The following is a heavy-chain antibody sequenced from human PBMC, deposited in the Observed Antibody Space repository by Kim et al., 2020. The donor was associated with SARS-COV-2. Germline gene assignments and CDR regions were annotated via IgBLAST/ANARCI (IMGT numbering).Heavy chain of an antibody. J-gene: IGHJ4*02. Sequence: GGSLRLSCTASGFMFSRYWMSWVRQAPGKGLEWVANVKQDGSEKYYVDSVKGRFTISRDNAKNSLSLHMNSLRVDDTAVYFCARDPGSHYYDDSGDDLRDFWGQGTLVTVSS. CDR1: GFMFSRYW. CDR3: ARDPGSHYYDDSGDDLRDF. CDR2: VKQDGSEK. V-gene: IGHV3-7*03. D-gene: IGHD3-22*01.